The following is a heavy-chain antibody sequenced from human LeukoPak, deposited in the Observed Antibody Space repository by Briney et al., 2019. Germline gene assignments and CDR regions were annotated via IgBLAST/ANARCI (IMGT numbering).Heavy chain of an antibody. CDR1: GCTFTTSG. J-gene: IGHJ4*02. V-gene: IGHV1-18*01. CDR3: AGVAGFYWNSDSFDY. Sequence: ASVKVSCKASGCTFTTSGISWVRQAPGQGLEWMGWISAYNGQTIYAQKVQGRVTMTTDTSTKTAYMELRSLGSDDTAVYYCAGVAGFYWNSDSFDYWAREPRSPSPQ. CDR2: ISAYNGQT. D-gene: IGHD1-7*01.